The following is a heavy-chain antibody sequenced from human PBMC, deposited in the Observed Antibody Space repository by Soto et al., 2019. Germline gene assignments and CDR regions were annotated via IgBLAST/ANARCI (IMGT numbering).Heavy chain of an antibody. CDR1: GFTFSSYG. CDR2: IWYDGSNK. Sequence: GGSLRLSCAASGFTFSSYGMHWVRQAPGKGLEWVAVIWYDGSNKYYADSVKGRFTISRDNSKNTLYLQMNSLRAEDTAVYYCARDNGSGPAIYYYMDVWGKGTTVTVSS. V-gene: IGHV3-33*01. CDR3: ARDNGSGPAIYYYMDV. D-gene: IGHD6-19*01. J-gene: IGHJ6*03.